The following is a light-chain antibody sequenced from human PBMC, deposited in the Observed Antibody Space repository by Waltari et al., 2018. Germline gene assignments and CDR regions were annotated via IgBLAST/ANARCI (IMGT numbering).Light chain of an antibody. CDR1: SSDAGNYNL. CDR3: CSYAGSYTWV. CDR2: DDN. V-gene: IGLV2-23*01. Sequence: SALTPPASVSGSPGQSITISCTGTSSDAGNYNLVSWYQQYPGKAPKVMIYDDNRRPSGVSDRFSGSKSGNTASLTISGVQAEDEADYYCCSYAGSYTWVFGGGTKLTVL. J-gene: IGLJ3*02.